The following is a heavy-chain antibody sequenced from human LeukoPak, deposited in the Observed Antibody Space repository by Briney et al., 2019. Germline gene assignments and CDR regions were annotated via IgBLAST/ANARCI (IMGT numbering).Heavy chain of an antibody. CDR1: GGSISSHY. V-gene: IGHV4-59*11. CDR2: IYYSGST. CDR3: AASMTTVTYYYYYGMDV. D-gene: IGHD4-17*01. Sequence: PSETLSLTCTVSGGSISSHYWSWIRQPPGKGLEWIGYIYYSGSTNYSPSHKSRVTISVDTSKNQFSLKLSSVTAADTAVYYCAASMTTVTYYYYYGMDVWGQGTTVTVSS. J-gene: IGHJ6*02.